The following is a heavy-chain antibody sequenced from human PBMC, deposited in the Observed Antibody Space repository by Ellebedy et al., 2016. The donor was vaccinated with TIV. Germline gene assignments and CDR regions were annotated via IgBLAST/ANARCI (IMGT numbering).Heavy chain of an antibody. V-gene: IGHV1-69*13. CDR3: ATTMGGYYDYVWGSYRYRNWFDP. D-gene: IGHD3-16*02. Sequence: SVKVSXXASGYTFTSYGISWVRQAPGQGLEWMGGIIPIFGTANYAQKFQGRVTITADESTSTAYMELSSLRSEDTAVYYCATTMGGYYDYVWGSYRYRNWFDPWGQGTLVTVSS. CDR2: IIPIFGTA. J-gene: IGHJ5*02. CDR1: GYTFTSYG.